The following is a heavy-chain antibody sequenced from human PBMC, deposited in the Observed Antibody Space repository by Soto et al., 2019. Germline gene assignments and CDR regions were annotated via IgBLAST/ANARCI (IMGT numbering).Heavy chain of an antibody. CDR1: GVSIGSHDW. D-gene: IGHD5-18*01. V-gene: IGHV4-4*02. CDR2: SHQSGNT. CDR3: AARDTGRVY. Sequence: QVELQESGPGLVKPSGTLSLTCAVSGVSIGSHDWWTWVRQPPGQGLEWIGESHQSGNTNYNSSLESRVTISLDKSKNRFSLQLSSVTVADTAVYYCAARDTGRVYWGQGTLVTVSS. J-gene: IGHJ4*02.